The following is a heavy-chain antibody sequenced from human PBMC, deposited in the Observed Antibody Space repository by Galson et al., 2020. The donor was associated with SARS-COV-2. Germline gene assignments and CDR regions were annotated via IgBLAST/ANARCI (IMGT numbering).Heavy chain of an antibody. CDR2: ISSYNGNT. CDR3: ARDCDILTSVPDY. J-gene: IGHJ4*02. D-gene: IGHD3-9*01. Sequence: ASVKVSCKASGYKFNLYGINWVRQAPGQGLEWVGWISSYNGNTNYAQNFQGRVTMTTDTSTTTAYMELRSLRSDDTAVYYCARDCDILTSVPDYWGQGTLVTVSS. CDR1: GYKFNLYG. V-gene: IGHV1-18*01.